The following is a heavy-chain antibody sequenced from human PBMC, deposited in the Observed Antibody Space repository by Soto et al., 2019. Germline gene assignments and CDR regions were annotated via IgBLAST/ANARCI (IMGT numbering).Heavy chain of an antibody. D-gene: IGHD3-16*01. J-gene: IGHJ3*02. CDR2: INSDGSSI. CDR3: ARDEGQGLMIQGFDI. Sequence: EVQLVESGGALVQPGGSLRLSCAASGFSFSSYWMHWVRQGPGKGPVWVSRINSDGSSINYADSVKGRFTISRDNAKNTLYLQMNSLRVEDTAVYYCARDEGQGLMIQGFDIWGQGTMVTVSS. V-gene: IGHV3-74*01. CDR1: GFSFSSYW.